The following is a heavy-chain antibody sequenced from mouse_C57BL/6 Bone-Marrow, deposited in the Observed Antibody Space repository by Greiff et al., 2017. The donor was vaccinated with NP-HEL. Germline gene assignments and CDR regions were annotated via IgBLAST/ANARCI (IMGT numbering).Heavy chain of an antibody. V-gene: IGHV1-81*01. J-gene: IGHJ4*01. CDR1: GYTFTSYG. CDR2: IYPRSGNT. Sequence: QVQLQQSGAELARPGASVKLSCKASGYTFTSYGISWVKQRTGQGLEWIGEIYPRSGNTYYYEKFKGKATLTADKSSSTAYMELRSLTSEDSAVYFCARPGSSYDYYAMDYWGQGTSVTVSS. CDR3: ARPGSSYDYYAMDY. D-gene: IGHD1-1*01.